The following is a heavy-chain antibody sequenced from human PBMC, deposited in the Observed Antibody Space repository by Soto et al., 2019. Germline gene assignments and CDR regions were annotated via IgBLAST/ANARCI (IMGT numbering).Heavy chain of an antibody. Sequence: SETLSLTCAIYGGSFSGYYWTWIRQPPGTGLEWIVEINHSGRTNYNPSLKSRVTISVDTSKNQFSLNLRFVSAADTAVYYCASMGYHYGSGSYPLDYWGQGTLVTVSS. CDR1: GGSFSGYY. J-gene: IGHJ4*02. CDR3: ASMGYHYGSGSYPLDY. CDR2: INHSGRT. V-gene: IGHV4-34*01. D-gene: IGHD3-10*01.